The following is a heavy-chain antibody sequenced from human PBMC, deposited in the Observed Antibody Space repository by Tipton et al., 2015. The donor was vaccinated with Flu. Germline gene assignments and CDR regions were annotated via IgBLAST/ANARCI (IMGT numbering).Heavy chain of an antibody. D-gene: IGHD3-16*01. CDR3: VRDGGELLRYAFDI. V-gene: IGHV4-59*01. CDR1: GGSIRGYY. CDR2: VYYTGST. J-gene: IGHJ3*02. Sequence: TLSLTCTVSGGSIRGYYWNWIRQFPGKGLEWIGFVYYTGSTNYKSSLKSRVTISTDTSTNQVSLKMNSVIAADTAVYYCVRDGGELLRYAFDIWGQGTTVTVSS.